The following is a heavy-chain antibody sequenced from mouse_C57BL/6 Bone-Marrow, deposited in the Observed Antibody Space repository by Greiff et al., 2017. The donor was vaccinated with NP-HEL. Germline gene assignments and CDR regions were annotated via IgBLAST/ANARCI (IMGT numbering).Heavy chain of an antibody. CDR3: TRLVWDYFDY. CDR1: GYTFTDYE. D-gene: IGHD2-10*02. CDR2: IDPETGGT. V-gene: IGHV1-15*01. J-gene: IGHJ2*01. Sequence: QVHVKQSGAELVRPGASVTLSCKASGYTFTDYEMHWVKQTPVHGLEWIGAIDPETGGTAYNQKFKGKAILTADKSSSTAYMELRSLTSEDSAVYYCTRLVWDYFDYWGQGTTRTVSS.